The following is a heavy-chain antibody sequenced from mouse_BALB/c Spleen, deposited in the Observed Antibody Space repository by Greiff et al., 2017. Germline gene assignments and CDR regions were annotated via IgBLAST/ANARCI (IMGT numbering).Heavy chain of an antibody. CDR3: ARSDPWFAY. J-gene: IGHJ3*01. Sequence: VKLMESGAELVRPGSSVKISCKASGYAFSSYWMNWVKQRPGQGLEWIGQIYPGDGDTNYNGKFKGKATLTADKSSSTAYMQLSSLTSEDSAVYFCARSDPWFAYWGQGTLVTVSA. CDR2: IYPGDGDT. V-gene: IGHV1-80*01. CDR1: GYAFSSYW.